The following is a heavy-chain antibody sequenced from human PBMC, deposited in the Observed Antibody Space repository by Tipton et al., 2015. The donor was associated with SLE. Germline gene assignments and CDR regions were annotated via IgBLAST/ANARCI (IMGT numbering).Heavy chain of an antibody. CDR2: IYYSGST. CDR3: ASLYWGSPYYMDV. Sequence: TLSLTCTVSGGSISSYYWSWIRQPPGKGLEWIGYIYYSGSTNYNPSLKSRVTISVDTSKNQFSLKLSSVTAADTAVYYCASLYWGSPYYMDVWGKGTTVTVSS. D-gene: IGHD7-27*01. J-gene: IGHJ6*03. V-gene: IGHV4-59*12. CDR1: GGSISSYY.